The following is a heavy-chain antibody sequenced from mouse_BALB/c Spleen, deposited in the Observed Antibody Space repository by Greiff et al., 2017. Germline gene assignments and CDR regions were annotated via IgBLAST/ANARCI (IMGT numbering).Heavy chain of an antibody. CDR2: ISSGGSYT. V-gene: IGHV5-6-4*01. D-gene: IGHD1-2*01. Sequence: EVQGVESGGGLVKPGGSLKLSCAASGFTFSSYTMSWVRQTPEKRLEWVATISSGGSYTYYPDSVKGRFTISRDNAKNTLYLQMSSLKSEDTAMYYCTRGTTATGVPDYWGQGTTLTVSS. CDR1: GFTFSSYT. CDR3: TRGTTATGVPDY. J-gene: IGHJ2*01.